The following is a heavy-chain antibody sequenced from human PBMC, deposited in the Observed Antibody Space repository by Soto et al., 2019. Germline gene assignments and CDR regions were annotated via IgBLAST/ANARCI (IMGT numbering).Heavy chain of an antibody. Sequence: HPGGSLRLSCAASGFTFNTYAMSWVRQAPGKGLEWVSSISTTDATYYADSVKGHFTISRDNFKNTLYLQMNSLRVEDTAIYYCAKNYYLDSWGPGTLVTVSS. V-gene: IGHV3-23*01. CDR1: GFTFNTYA. J-gene: IGHJ4*02. CDR2: ISTTDAT. CDR3: AKNYYLDS.